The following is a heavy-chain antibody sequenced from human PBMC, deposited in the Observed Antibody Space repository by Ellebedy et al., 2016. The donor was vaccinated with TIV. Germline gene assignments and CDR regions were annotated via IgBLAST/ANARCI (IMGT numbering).Heavy chain of an antibody. CDR2: INEDGSKK. V-gene: IGHV3-7*01. CDR1: GFTFSSYW. CDR3: ARAAHFYSYGLDV. D-gene: IGHD2-21*01. Sequence: GGSLRLXXAASGFTFSSYWMHWVRQAPGKGLEWVANINEDGSKKYYVDSVEGRFTISRDNAKHSLYLQMNSLSAEDTAVYYCARAAHFYSYGLDVWGQGTTVTVSS. J-gene: IGHJ6*02.